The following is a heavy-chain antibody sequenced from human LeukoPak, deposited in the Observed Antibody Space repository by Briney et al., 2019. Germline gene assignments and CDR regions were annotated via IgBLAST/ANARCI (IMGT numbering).Heavy chain of an antibody. CDR1: GYTFTSYG. D-gene: IGHD3-22*01. V-gene: IGHV1-18*01. CDR2: ISAYNGNT. CDR3: GYYDSNGYWVRIDY. J-gene: IGHJ4*02. Sequence: ASVKVSCKASGYTFTSYGISWVRQAPGQGLEWMGWISAYNGNTNYAQKLQGRVTMTTDTSTSTAYMELRSLRSDDTAVYYCGYYDSNGYWVRIDYWGQGTLVTVSS.